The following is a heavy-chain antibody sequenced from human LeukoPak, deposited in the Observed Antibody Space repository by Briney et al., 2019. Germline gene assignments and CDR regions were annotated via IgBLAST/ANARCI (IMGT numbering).Heavy chain of an antibody. D-gene: IGHD3-10*01. CDR1: GLTFSSYG. CDR3: ARRVLWFGELFSFDY. Sequence: PGGSLRLSCAASGLTFSSYGMHWVRQAPGKGLEWVAVISYDGSNKYYADSVKGRFTISRDNSKNTLYLQMNSLRAEDTAVYYCARRVLWFGELFSFDYWGQGTLVTVSS. CDR2: ISYDGSNK. V-gene: IGHV3-30*03. J-gene: IGHJ4*02.